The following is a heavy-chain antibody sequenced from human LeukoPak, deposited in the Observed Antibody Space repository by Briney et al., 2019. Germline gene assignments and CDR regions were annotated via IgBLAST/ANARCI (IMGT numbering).Heavy chain of an antibody. J-gene: IGHJ4*02. V-gene: IGHV3-48*01. CDR3: ARDRAPYYYDSSGPLDY. Sequence: GGSLRLSCAASGFTFSSYSMNWVRQAPGKGLEWVSYISSSSSTIYYADSVKGRFTISRDNAKNSLYLQMNSLRAEDTAVYYCARDRAPYYYDSSGPLDYWGQGTLVTVSS. CDR2: ISSSSSTI. CDR1: GFTFSSYS. D-gene: IGHD3-22*01.